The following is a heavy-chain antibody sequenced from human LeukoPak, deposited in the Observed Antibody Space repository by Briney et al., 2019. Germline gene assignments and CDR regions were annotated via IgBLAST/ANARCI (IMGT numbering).Heavy chain of an antibody. V-gene: IGHV3-30*04. CDR3: ARGVYYGDYFDY. CDR1: GFTLSSYA. D-gene: IGHD4-17*01. J-gene: IGHJ4*02. CDR2: ISYDGSNK. Sequence: GVSLRLSCAASGFTLSSYAMHWIRQAPGKGLEGVAVISYDGSNKYYADSVKGRFTISRDNSKNTLYLQMNSLRAEDTAVYYCARGVYYGDYFDYWGQGTLVTVTS.